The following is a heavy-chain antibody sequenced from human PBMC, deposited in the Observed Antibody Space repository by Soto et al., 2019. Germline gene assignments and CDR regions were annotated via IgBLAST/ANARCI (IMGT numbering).Heavy chain of an antibody. CDR2: INPNSGGT. V-gene: IGHV1-2*02. Sequence: SVKVSFQASGYTFTCYYMHWVRQAPGQGLEWMGWINPNSGGTNYAQKFQGRVTMTRDTSISTAYMELSRLRSDDTAVYYCAREASPRRNHYYYYYGMDVWGQGTTVTV. CDR1: GYTFTCYY. J-gene: IGHJ6*02. CDR3: AREASPRRNHYYYYYGMDV.